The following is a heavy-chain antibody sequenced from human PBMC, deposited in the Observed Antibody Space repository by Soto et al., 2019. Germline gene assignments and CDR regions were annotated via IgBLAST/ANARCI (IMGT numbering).Heavy chain of an antibody. V-gene: IGHV4-59*01. CDR3: ARGRSAVVYYYDSSGYYPDVFDI. CDR2: IYYSGST. J-gene: IGHJ3*02. D-gene: IGHD3-22*01. Sequence: PSETLSLTCTVSGGSISSYYWSWIRQPPGKGLEWIGYIYYSGSTNYNPSLKSRVTISVDTSKNQFSLKLSSVTAADTAVYYCARGRSAVVYYYDSSGYYPDVFDIWGQGTMVTVSS. CDR1: GGSISSYY.